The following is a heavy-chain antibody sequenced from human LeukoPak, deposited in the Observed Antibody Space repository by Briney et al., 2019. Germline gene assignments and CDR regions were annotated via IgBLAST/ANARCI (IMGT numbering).Heavy chain of an antibody. Sequence: TGGSLRLSCAASGFIFSDYYMSWIRRTPGKGLEWISYISYTYSDIYYADSVRGRFTISRDNAKNSLYLQMNNLRAEDTAVYYCASGSSSVGYWGQGTRVTVSS. J-gene: IGHJ4*02. CDR3: ASGSSSVGY. D-gene: IGHD6-6*01. CDR2: ISYTYSDI. V-gene: IGHV3-11*01. CDR1: GFIFSDYY.